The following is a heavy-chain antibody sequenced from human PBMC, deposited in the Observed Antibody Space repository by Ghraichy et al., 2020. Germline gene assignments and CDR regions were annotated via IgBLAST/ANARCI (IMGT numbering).Heavy chain of an antibody. D-gene: IGHD3-22*01. CDR3: ARAGTMIVVVKSRARAIDY. Sequence: SQTLSLTCAVYGGSFSGYYWSWIRQPPGKGLEWIGEINHSGSTNYNPSLKSRVTISVDTSKNQFSLKLSSVTAADTAVYYCARAGTMIVVVKSRARAIDYWGQGTLVTVSS. CDR2: INHSGST. CDR1: GGSFSGYY. J-gene: IGHJ4*02. V-gene: IGHV4-34*01.